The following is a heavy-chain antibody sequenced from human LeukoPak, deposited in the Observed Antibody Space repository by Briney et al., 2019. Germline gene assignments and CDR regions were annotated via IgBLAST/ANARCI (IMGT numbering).Heavy chain of an antibody. D-gene: IGHD3-22*01. CDR3: ASEGNYYGRRGDLQH. V-gene: IGHV1-18*01. CDR1: GYSYTSHV. CDR2: ISADNGNT. Sequence: ASVKVSCKASGYSYTSHVISWVRQAPGQGLEWMGWISADNGNTNDAQKFQGRVTMTTDTSTSTVYMELRSLRPDDTAVYFCASEGNYYGRRGDLQHWGQGTLVTVSS. J-gene: IGHJ1*01.